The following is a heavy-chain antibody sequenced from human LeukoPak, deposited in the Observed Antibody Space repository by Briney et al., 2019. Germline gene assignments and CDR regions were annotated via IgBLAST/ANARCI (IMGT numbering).Heavy chain of an antibody. Sequence: SVKVSCKASGGTLSSYAISWVRQAPGQGLEWMGGIIPIFGTANYAQKFQGRVTITADESTSTAYMELSSLRSEDTAVYYCARDRTQEAGAYDYWGQGTLVTVSS. J-gene: IGHJ4*02. CDR2: IIPIFGTA. CDR1: GGTLSSYA. D-gene: IGHD4/OR15-4a*01. CDR3: ARDRTQEAGAYDY. V-gene: IGHV1-69*13.